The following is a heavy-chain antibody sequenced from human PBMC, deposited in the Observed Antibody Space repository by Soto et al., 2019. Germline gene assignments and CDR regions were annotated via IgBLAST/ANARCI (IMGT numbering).Heavy chain of an antibody. CDR3: ARDFYDSSGYYPTSNSFDI. Sequence: ASVKVSCKASGYTVSDYAIHWVRQAPGQTFEWMGWINPDNGHTKYSQKFQGRVTISWDKSASTAYMDLTSLTSEDTAVYYCARDFYDSSGYYPTSNSFDIWRQGTMVTVS. J-gene: IGHJ3*02. CDR1: GYTVSDYA. CDR2: INPDNGHT. D-gene: IGHD3-22*01. V-gene: IGHV1-3*01.